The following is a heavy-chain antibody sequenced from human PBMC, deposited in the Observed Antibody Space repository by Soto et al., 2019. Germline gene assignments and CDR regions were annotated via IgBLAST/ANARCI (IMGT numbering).Heavy chain of an antibody. V-gene: IGHV4-34*01. D-gene: IGHD6-13*01. CDR3: ARARIAAAGPGASAGYFQH. Sequence: QVQLQQWGAGLLKPSETLSLTCAVYGGSFSGYYWSWIRQPPGKGLEWIGEINHSGSTNYNPSLKSPVPQSVDTSKNQFSLKLSSVTAADTAVYYCARARIAAAGPGASAGYFQHWGQGTLVTVSS. CDR2: INHSGST. CDR1: GGSFSGYY. J-gene: IGHJ1*01.